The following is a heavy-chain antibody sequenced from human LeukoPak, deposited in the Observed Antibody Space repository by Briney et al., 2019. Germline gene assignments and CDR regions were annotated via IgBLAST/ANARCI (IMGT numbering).Heavy chain of an antibody. CDR3: AREVGAATDYVSPHS. CDR2: IYSGGST. Sequence: GGSLRLSCAASGFTVSSNYMSWVRQAPGKGLEWGSVIYSGGSTYYADSVKGRFTISRDNSKNTLYLQMNSLRAEDTAVYYCAREVGAATDYVSPHSWGQGTLVTVSS. CDR1: GFTVSSNY. J-gene: IGHJ4*02. V-gene: IGHV3-66*01. D-gene: IGHD3-16*01.